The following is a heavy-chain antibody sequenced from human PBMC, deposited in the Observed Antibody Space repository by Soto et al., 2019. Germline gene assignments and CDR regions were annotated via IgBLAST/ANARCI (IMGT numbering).Heavy chain of an antibody. CDR2: IYYSGST. D-gene: IGHD3-3*01. Sequence: QVQLQESGPGLVKPSQTLSLTCTVSGGSISSGDYYWSWIRQHPGKGLEWIGYIYYSGSTYYDPSINSRVTISVDTSKNQFSLKLSSVTAAATAVYYCARLWSGSRQGFDPWGQGTLVTVSS. J-gene: IGHJ5*02. V-gene: IGHV4-31*03. CDR3: ARLWSGSRQGFDP. CDR1: GGSISSGDYY.